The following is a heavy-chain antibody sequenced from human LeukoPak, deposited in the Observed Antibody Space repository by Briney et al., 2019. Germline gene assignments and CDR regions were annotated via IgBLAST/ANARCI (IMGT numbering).Heavy chain of an antibody. J-gene: IGHJ5*02. D-gene: IGHD6-13*01. Sequence: SGGSLRLSCAASGFTFAASGFTLSSYAMSWVRQAPGKGLEWVSAISDSGDSTYYADSVKGRFSISRDNSKNTVFLQMNSLRAEDTAVYFCAKGKASSWLDWFDPWGQGTLVTVSS. CDR1: GFTLSSYA. V-gene: IGHV3-23*01. CDR2: ISDSGDST. CDR3: AKGKASSWLDWFDP.